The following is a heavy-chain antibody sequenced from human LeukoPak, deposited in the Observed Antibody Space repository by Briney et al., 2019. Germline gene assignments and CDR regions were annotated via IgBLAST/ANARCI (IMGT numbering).Heavy chain of an antibody. Sequence: SETLSLTCTVSGGSISSSSYYWGWLRQPPGKGLEWIGSIYYSGSTNYNPSLKSRVTMSVDTSKNQFSLQLNSVTPEDTAVYYCARVAGYYDILTAVMGAFDIWGQGTMVTVSS. CDR3: ARVAGYYDILTAVMGAFDI. CDR1: GGSISSSSYY. J-gene: IGHJ3*02. D-gene: IGHD3-9*01. CDR2: IYYSGST. V-gene: IGHV4-39*07.